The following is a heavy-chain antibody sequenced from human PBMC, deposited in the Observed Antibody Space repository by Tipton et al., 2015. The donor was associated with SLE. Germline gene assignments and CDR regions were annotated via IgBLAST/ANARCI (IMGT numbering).Heavy chain of an antibody. J-gene: IGHJ4*02. V-gene: IGHV4-34*01. CDR1: GGPFSGYY. D-gene: IGHD6-13*01. Sequence: TLSLTCAVYGGPFSGYYWSWIRQPPGKGLEWIGEINHSGGTNYNPSLKSRVTISVDTSKNQFSLKLSSVTAADTAVYYCARDKLDIGSSCNWGQGTLVTVSS. CDR3: ARDKLDIGSSCN. CDR2: INHSGGT.